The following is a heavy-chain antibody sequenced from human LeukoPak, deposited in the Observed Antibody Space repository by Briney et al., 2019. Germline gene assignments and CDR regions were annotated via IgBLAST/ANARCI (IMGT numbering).Heavy chain of an antibody. CDR2: ISSSGSTI. CDR3: AKVPRLVSYDSVDY. Sequence: PGGSLRLSCAASGFTFSDYYMSWIRQAPGEGLEWVSYISSSGSTIYYADSVKGRFTISRDNSKNTLYLQMNSLRAEDTAVYYCAKVPRLVSYDSVDYWGQGTLVTVSS. CDR1: GFTFSDYY. V-gene: IGHV3-11*01. D-gene: IGHD3-3*01. J-gene: IGHJ4*02.